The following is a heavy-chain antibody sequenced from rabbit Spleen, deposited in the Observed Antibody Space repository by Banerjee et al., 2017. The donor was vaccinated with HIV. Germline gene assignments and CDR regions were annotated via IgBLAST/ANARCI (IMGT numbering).Heavy chain of an antibody. CDR1: GFTISSSYW. V-gene: IGHV1S45*01. Sequence: QQQLEESGGGLVKPEGSLTLTCTASGFTISSSYWICWVRQAPGKGLEWIGCVDVGSSGFTYSATWAKGRFTISKTSSTTVTLQMTSLTAADTATYFCARDTGSSFSSYGMDLWGPGTLVTVS. CDR2: VDVGSSGFT. D-gene: IGHD8-1*01. J-gene: IGHJ6*01. CDR3: ARDTGSSFSSYGMDL.